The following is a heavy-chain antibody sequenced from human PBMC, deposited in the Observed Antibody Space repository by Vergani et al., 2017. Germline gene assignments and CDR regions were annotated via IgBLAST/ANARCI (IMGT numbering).Heavy chain of an antibody. D-gene: IGHD6-19*01. Sequence: QVTLRESGPALVKPTQTLTLTCTFSGFSLSTIGMCVSWIRQPPGKALEWLARIDWDDDKFYSTSLKTRLTISKDTSKNQVVLTMTNMDPVDTATYYCARDSAGYSSGWYFMGPSRESLDAFDIWGQGTMVTVSS. J-gene: IGHJ3*02. CDR3: ARDSAGYSSGWYFMGPSRESLDAFDI. CDR2: IDWDDDK. V-gene: IGHV2-70*17. CDR1: GFSLSTIGMC.